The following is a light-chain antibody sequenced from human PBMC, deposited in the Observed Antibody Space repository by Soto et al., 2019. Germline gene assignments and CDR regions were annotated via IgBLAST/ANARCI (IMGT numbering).Light chain of an antibody. CDR1: SSNIGSNY. J-gene: IGLJ3*02. Sequence: QSVLTQPPSASGTPGQRVYISCSGSSSNIGSNYVYWYQQLSGTAPKLLIYTNNQRPSGVPDRFSGSKSGTSASLAISGLRSEDEADYYCATWDDSLSAWVFGGGTKLTVL. CDR2: TNN. CDR3: ATWDDSLSAWV. V-gene: IGLV1-47*01.